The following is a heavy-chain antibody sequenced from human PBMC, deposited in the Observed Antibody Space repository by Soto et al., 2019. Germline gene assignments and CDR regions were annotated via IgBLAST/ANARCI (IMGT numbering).Heavy chain of an antibody. CDR1: GYSFSTHW. D-gene: IGHD3-16*01. Sequence: ESLKISCKGSGYSFSTHWVGWVRQMPGKGLEWMGIIYPGDSDARYSPSFKGQVTISVDESTTTAFLQWSSLKASDTAMYFCARSQFDYVWGTSGYFDSWGQGTLVTVS. CDR2: IYPGDSDA. V-gene: IGHV5-51*01. J-gene: IGHJ4*02. CDR3: ARSQFDYVWGTSGYFDS.